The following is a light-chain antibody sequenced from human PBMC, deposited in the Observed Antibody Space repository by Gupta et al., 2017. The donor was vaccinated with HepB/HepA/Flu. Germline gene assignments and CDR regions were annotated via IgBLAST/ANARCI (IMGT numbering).Light chain of an antibody. CDR3: MICYSDASL. J-gene: IGLJ2*01. CDR2: YKSDSDK. Sequence: QAVLTPPYSLSASPGASASLPCTLRSGINIASSTIYWYQQKPGRPPQSLRRYKSDSDKEQGSGVPSRFSGSKDASANAGILFIAGRQAEDEADYFLMICYSDASLFGGGTKLTVL. CDR1: SGINIASST. V-gene: IGLV5-45*02.